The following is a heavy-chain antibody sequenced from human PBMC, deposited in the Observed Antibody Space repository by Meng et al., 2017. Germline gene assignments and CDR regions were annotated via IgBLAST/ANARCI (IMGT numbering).Heavy chain of an antibody. V-gene: IGHV3-23*01. Sequence: GGSLRLSCAASGFTFSSYAMSWVRQAPGKGLEWISAISGSGGSTCYADSVKGRFTISRDNSKNTLYLQMNSLRAEDTAVYYCAKYMGGSYYFDYWGQGTLVTVSS. J-gene: IGHJ4*02. CDR3: AKYMGGSYYFDY. CDR2: ISGSGGST. CDR1: GFTFSSYA. D-gene: IGHD1-26*01.